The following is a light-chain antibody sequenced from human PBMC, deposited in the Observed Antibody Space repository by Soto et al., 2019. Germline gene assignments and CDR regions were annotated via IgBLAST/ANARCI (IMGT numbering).Light chain of an antibody. Sequence: SPATLSLSPGERATLSCRASENVYSYLAWYQQKPGQAPRLLIYDASNRATGIPARFSGSGSGTDFTLTISSLEPEDFAVYYCQQRVNWLITFGQGTRLEIK. CDR1: ENVYSY. CDR2: DAS. J-gene: IGKJ5*01. CDR3: QQRVNWLIT. V-gene: IGKV3-11*01.